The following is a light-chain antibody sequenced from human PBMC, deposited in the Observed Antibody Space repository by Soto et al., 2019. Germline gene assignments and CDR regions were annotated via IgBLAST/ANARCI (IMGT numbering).Light chain of an antibody. V-gene: IGLV2-11*01. CDR2: DVS. CDR3: LSYAGTNARLRV. J-gene: IGLJ1*01. CDR1: SGYGGGYDY. Sequence: QSVLTEPRSVSRSPGHSFTISCTGTSGYGGGYDYVSCYQQHPGKAPKVLVYDVSKRPSWFPDRFSRSRSGNTAPLTISGLQADDEGDYYSLSYAGTNARLRVFATGTKVPAL.